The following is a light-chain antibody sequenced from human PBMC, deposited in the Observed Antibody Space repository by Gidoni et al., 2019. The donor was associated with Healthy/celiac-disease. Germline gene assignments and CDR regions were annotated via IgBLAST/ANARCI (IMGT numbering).Light chain of an antibody. CDR1: QSVSSSY. V-gene: IGKV3-20*01. CDR3: QQYGSSLFT. CDR2: GAS. J-gene: IGKJ3*01. Sequence: EIVLTQSPGTLSLSPGERATLSCSPSQSVSSSYLAWYQQKPGQAPRLLIYGASSRATGIPDRFSGSGSGTDFTLTISRLEPEDFAVYYCQQYGSSLFTFGPGTKVDIK.